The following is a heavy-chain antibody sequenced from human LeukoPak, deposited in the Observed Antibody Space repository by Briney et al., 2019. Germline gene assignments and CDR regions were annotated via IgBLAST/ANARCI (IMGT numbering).Heavy chain of an antibody. J-gene: IGHJ4*02. CDR2: IYTSGST. Sequence: PSETLSLTCTVSGGSISRYYWSWIRRPAGKGLEWIGRIYTSGSTNYNPSLKSRVTMSVDTSKNQFSLNLTSVTAADTAVYYCAREDSSVAARYFDCWGQGTLVTVSS. D-gene: IGHD6-6*01. CDR1: GGSISRYY. V-gene: IGHV4-4*07. CDR3: AREDSSVAARYFDC.